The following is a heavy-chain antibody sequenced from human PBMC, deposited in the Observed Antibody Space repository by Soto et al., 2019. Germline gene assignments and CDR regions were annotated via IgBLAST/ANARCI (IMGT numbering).Heavy chain of an antibody. D-gene: IGHD6-6*01. V-gene: IGHV3-48*03. Sequence: EVQLVESGGGLVQPGGSLRLSCAASGFTFSSFEMNWVRQAPGKGLEWVSKIGSSGSTIWYADSVKGRFTISRDNAKNSLYLQMNSLRGEDTAVYYCASATYSSSYYFDSWGQGTLVTVSS. J-gene: IGHJ4*02. CDR2: IGSSGSTI. CDR3: ASATYSSSYYFDS. CDR1: GFTFSSFE.